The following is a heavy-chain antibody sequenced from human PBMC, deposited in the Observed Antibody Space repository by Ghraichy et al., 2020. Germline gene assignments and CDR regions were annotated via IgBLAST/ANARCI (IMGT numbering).Heavy chain of an antibody. V-gene: IGHV3-23*01. CDR3: AIFFKASTVGDY. CDR1: GFTFSSYA. Sequence: GESLNISCAASGFTFSSYAMSWVRQAPGKGLEWVSAISGSGGSTYYADSVKGRFTISRDNSKNTLYLQMNSLRAEDTAVYYCAIFFKASTVGDYWGQGTLVTVSS. CDR2: ISGSGGST. D-gene: IGHD4-23*01. J-gene: IGHJ4*02.